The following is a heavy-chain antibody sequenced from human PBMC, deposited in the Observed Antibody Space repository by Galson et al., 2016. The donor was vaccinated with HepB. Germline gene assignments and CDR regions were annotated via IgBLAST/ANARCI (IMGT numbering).Heavy chain of an antibody. CDR2: ISYDGKYK. Sequence: SLRLSCAASGFSFSSYAMHWVRQAPGKGLEWVAVISYDGKYKYDADSVKGRFTISRDNSKNTLYLQMNTLRAEDTAVYYCARDAVQGGYDFWSGYYGNLDYWGQGTLVTVSS. CDR3: ARDAVQGGYDFWSGYYGNLDY. D-gene: IGHD3-3*01. CDR1: GFSFSSYA. J-gene: IGHJ4*02. V-gene: IGHV3-30*04.